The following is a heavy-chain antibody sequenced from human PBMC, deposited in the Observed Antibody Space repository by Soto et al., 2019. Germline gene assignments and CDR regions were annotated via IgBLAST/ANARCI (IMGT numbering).Heavy chain of an antibody. CDR1: GGSFSGYY. CDR2: IYHSGST. D-gene: IGHD5-18*01. Sequence: PSETLSLTCAVYGGSFSGYYWSWIRQPPGKGLEWIGYIYHSGSTYYNPSLKSRVTISVDRSKNQFSLKLSSVTAADTAVYYCARVSGYSYGRYFDYWGQGTLVTVSS. J-gene: IGHJ4*02. CDR3: ARVSGYSYGRYFDY. V-gene: IGHV4-34*01.